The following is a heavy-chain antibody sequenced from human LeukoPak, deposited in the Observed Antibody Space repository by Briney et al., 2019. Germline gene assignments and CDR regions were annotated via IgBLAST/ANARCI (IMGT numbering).Heavy chain of an antibody. Sequence: PGGSLRLSCAASGFTFSSYWMHWARQAPGKGLVWVSRINTDGSSTSYADSMKGRFTISRDNAKNTLYLQMNSLRAEDTAVYYCARESGIAAALDLWGQGTLVTVSS. V-gene: IGHV3-74*01. CDR1: GFTFSSYW. CDR2: INTDGSST. D-gene: IGHD6-13*01. J-gene: IGHJ5*02. CDR3: ARESGIAAALDL.